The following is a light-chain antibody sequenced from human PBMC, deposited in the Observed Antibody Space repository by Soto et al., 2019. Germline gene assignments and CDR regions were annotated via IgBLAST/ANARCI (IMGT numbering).Light chain of an antibody. J-gene: IGKJ1*01. Sequence: EIVLTQSPGTLSLSPGERATLSCRASQSVSSYLAWYQQKPGQAPRLLIYDASNRATGIPARFSGIGSGTDVTLTISSLEPEDFAVYYCQQRSNWPWTFGRGTKVEIK. CDR3: QQRSNWPWT. CDR1: QSVSSY. CDR2: DAS. V-gene: IGKV3-11*01.